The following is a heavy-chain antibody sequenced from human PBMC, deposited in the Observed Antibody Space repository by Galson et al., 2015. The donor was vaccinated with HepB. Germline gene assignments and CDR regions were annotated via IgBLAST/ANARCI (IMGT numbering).Heavy chain of an antibody. D-gene: IGHD5-18*01. J-gene: IGHJ3*02. Sequence: SLRLSCAASGFTFSSYAMSWVRQAPGKGLEWVSAISGSGGSTYYADSVKGRFTISRDNSKNTLYLQMNSLRAEDTAVYYCARRGYSYDAFDIWGQGTMVTVSS. CDR1: GFTFSSYA. CDR3: ARRGYSYDAFDI. V-gene: IGHV3-23*01. CDR2: ISGSGGST.